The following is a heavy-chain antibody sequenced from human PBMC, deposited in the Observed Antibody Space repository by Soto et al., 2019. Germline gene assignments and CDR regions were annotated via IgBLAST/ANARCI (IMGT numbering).Heavy chain of an antibody. CDR2: ISSSGSTI. CDR3: ETMASPPGFDI. CDR1: GFTFSDYY. D-gene: IGHD2-8*01. V-gene: IGHV3-11*04. J-gene: IGHJ3*02. Sequence: SLRLSCAASGFTFSDYYMSWIRQAPGKGLEWVSYISSSGSTIYYADSVKGRFTISRDNAKNSLYLQMNSLRAEDTAVYYCETMASPPGFDIWGQWRMVTVSS.